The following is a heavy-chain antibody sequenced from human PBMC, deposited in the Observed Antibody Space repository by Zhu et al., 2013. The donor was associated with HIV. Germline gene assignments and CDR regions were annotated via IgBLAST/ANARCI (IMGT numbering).Heavy chain of an antibody. Sequence: QVQLVQSGAEVKKPGSSVKVSCKASGGTFSSYAISWVRQAPGQGLEWMGGIIPIFGTANYAQKFQGRVTITADESTSTVYMELRSLRSDDTAAYYCARDFFYERPGAGYYWGQGTLVIVSS. CDR2: IIPIFGTA. V-gene: IGHV1-69*01. CDR1: GGTFSSYA. J-gene: IGHJ4*02. CDR3: ARDFFYERPGAGYY. D-gene: IGHD3-22*01.